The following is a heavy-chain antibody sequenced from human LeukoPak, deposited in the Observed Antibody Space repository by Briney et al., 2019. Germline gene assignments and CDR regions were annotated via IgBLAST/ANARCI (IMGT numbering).Heavy chain of an antibody. CDR2: TYLGDSDT. V-gene: IGHV5-51*01. CDR3: VRHRNWNYDY. CDR1: EDIFTTSW. Sequence: GESLKIFCQGSEDIFTTSWIGWVRQMPGKGLEWMGLTYLGDSDTRYSPSFLGQVTISADKSTRTAYLQWSSLKASDTAVYYCVRHRNWNYDYWGQGTLVTVSS. D-gene: IGHD1-1*01. J-gene: IGHJ4*02.